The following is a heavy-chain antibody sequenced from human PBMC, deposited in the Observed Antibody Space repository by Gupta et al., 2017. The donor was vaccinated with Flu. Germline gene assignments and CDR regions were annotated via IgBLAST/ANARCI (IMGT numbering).Heavy chain of an antibody. CDR2: IYYSGST. CDR1: GSIRYKG. CDR3: ASLRSIVGLNRPTFDC. J-gene: IGHJ4*02. D-gene: IGHD1-26*01. V-gene: IGHV4-59*08. Sequence: GSIRYKGKSWNREPPGKVREWIVYIYYSGSTDYSHSIKSRVTISVDTSKNQFSMALTSVTAAETAVDDGASLRSIVGLNRPTFDCWGQGTLVTVSS.